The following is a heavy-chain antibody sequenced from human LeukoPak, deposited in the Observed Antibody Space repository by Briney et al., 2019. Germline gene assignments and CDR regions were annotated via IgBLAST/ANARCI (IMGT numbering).Heavy chain of an antibody. D-gene: IGHD3-22*01. CDR2: IIPIFGTA. CDR3: ASPYDSSGYYSYYYMDV. V-gene: IGHV1-69*13. J-gene: IGHJ6*03. CDR1: GGTFSSYA. Sequence: SVKVSCKASGGTFSSYAISWVRQAPGQGLEWMGGIIPIFGTANYAQKFQGRVTITADESTSTAYMELSSLRPEDTAVYYCASPYDSSGYYSYYYMDVWGKGTTVTVSS.